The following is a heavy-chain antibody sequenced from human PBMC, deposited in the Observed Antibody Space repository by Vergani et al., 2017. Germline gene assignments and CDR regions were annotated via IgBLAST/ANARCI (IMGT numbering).Heavy chain of an antibody. V-gene: IGHV1-3*01. CDR1: GYTFTSYA. CDR2: INAGNGNT. D-gene: IGHD3-10*01. J-gene: IGHJ5*02. Sequence: QVQLVQSGAEVKKPGASVKVSCKASGYTFTSYAMHWVRQAPGQRLEWMGWINAGNGNTKYSQKFQGRVTITRDTSASTAYMELSSLSSEDTAVYYCAGVLLGFGVFDPWGQGTLVTVSS. CDR3: AGVLLGFGVFDP.